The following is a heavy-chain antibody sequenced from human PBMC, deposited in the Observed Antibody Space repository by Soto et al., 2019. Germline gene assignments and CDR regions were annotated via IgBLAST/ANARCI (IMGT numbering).Heavy chain of an antibody. CDR3: ASEGFWSGYYSYYFDY. CDR1: GFTFSSYG. CDR2: IWYDGSNK. V-gene: IGHV3-33*01. J-gene: IGHJ4*02. Sequence: QVQLVESGGGVVQPGRSLRLSCAASGFTFSSYGMHWVRQAPGKGLEWVAVIWYDGSNKYYADSVKGRFTISRDNSKNRLYLQMNSLRAEDTAVYYCASEGFWSGYYSYYFDYWGQGTLVTVSS. D-gene: IGHD3-3*01.